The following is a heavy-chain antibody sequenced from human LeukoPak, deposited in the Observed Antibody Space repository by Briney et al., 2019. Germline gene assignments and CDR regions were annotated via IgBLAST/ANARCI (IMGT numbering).Heavy chain of an antibody. J-gene: IGHJ4*02. V-gene: IGHV3-48*04. CDR1: GFTFSSYR. CDR2: ISINNSTI. CDR3: AKDSGVRGVIITGADY. D-gene: IGHD3-10*02. Sequence: GGSLRLSCAASGFTFSSYRMNWVRQAPGKGLEWISYISINNSTIYYADSVRGRFTISRDNAKNSLYLQMNSLRAEDTALYYCAKDSGVRGVIITGADYWGQGTLVTVSS.